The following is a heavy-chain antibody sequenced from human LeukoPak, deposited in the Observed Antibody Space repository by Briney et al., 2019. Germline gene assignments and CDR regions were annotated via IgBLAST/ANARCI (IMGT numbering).Heavy chain of an antibody. CDR3: ARDLTFGGVIVTGYFDY. D-gene: IGHD3-16*02. CDR2: ICSSSRYT. J-gene: IGHJ4*02. V-gene: IGHV3-11*06. Sequence: PGGSLRLSCAASGFTFSVYYMSWIRQAPGKGLEWVSYICSSSRYTNYADSVKGRFNISRDNAKNSLYLQMNSLRAEDTAVYYCARDLTFGGVIVTGYFDYWGQGTLVTVSS. CDR1: GFTFSVYY.